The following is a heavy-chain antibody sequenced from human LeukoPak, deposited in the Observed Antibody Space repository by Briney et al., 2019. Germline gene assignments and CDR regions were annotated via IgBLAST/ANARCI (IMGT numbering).Heavy chain of an antibody. Sequence: SVKVSCKASGGTFSSYAISWVRQAPGQGLEWMGGIIPIFGTANYAQKFQGRVTTTADESTSTAYMELSSLRSEDTAVYYCARDGYYYDSSGYYFDYWGQGTLVTVSS. V-gene: IGHV1-69*01. D-gene: IGHD3-22*01. CDR2: IIPIFGTA. CDR1: GGTFSSYA. CDR3: ARDGYYYDSSGYYFDY. J-gene: IGHJ4*02.